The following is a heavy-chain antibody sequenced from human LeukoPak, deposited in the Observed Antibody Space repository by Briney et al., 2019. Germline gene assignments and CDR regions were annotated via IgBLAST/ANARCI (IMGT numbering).Heavy chain of an antibody. Sequence: ASVKVSCKASGGTFGSYAISWVRQAPGQGLERMGRIIPIFGTANYAQKFQGRVTITTDESTSTAYMELSSLRSEDTAVYYCARERYCSSTSCYAFDYWGQGTLVTVSS. J-gene: IGHJ4*02. D-gene: IGHD2-2*01. V-gene: IGHV1-69*05. CDR1: GGTFGSYA. CDR3: ARERYCSSTSCYAFDY. CDR2: IIPIFGTA.